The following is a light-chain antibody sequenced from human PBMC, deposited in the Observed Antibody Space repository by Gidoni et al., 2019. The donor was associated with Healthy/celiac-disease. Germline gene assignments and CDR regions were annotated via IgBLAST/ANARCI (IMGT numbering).Light chain of an antibody. CDR3: QQYDNLPYT. V-gene: IGKV1-33*01. J-gene: IGKJ2*01. CDR2: DAS. CDR1: QDISNY. Sequence: DLQMTQSPSFLSASVGDRVIITCQASQDISNYLNWYQQKPGKAPKLLIYDASNLETGVPSRFSESGSGTDFTFTISSLQPEEIATYYCQQYDNLPYTFGQGTKLEIK.